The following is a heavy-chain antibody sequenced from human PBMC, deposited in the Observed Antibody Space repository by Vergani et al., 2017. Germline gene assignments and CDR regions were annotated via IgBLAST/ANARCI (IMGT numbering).Heavy chain of an antibody. D-gene: IGHD4-23*01. CDR2: IKSKTDGGTT. Sequence: LQLQESGPGLVKPSETLSLTCTVSGGSISSSSYYWGWIRQPPGKGLEWVGRIKSKTDGGTTDYAAPVKGRFTISRDDSKNTLYLQMNSLKTEDTAVYYCTTDPSTTVVTPGWYFDLWGRGTLVTVSS. J-gene: IGHJ2*01. V-gene: IGHV3-15*01. CDR1: GGSISSSSYY. CDR3: TTDPSTTVVTPGWYFDL.